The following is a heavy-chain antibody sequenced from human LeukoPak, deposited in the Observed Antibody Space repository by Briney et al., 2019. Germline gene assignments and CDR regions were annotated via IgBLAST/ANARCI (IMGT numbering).Heavy chain of an antibody. Sequence: ASVKVSCKASGYTFPTSGISWVRQAPGQGLEWMAWISAYNGNTNYAQKFQGRVTMTTDTSTSTAYLELRSLRSDDTAVYYCARDGSYDVLTGYPDYWGQGTLATVSS. D-gene: IGHD3-9*01. CDR1: GYTFPTSG. CDR3: ARDGSYDVLTGYPDY. J-gene: IGHJ4*02. CDR2: ISAYNGNT. V-gene: IGHV1-18*01.